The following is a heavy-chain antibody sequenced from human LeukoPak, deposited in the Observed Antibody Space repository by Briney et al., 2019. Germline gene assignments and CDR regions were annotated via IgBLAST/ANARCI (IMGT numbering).Heavy chain of an antibody. CDR3: ARDENYDFWSGSGWFDP. V-gene: IGHV4-61*02. Sequence: SETLSLTCTVSGGSISSGSYYWSWIRQPAGKGLEWIGRIYTSGSTNYNPSLKSRVTISVDTSKNQFSLKLSSVTAADTAVYYCARDENYDFWSGSGWFDPWGQGTLVTVSS. J-gene: IGHJ5*02. D-gene: IGHD3-3*01. CDR1: GGSISSGSYY. CDR2: IYTSGST.